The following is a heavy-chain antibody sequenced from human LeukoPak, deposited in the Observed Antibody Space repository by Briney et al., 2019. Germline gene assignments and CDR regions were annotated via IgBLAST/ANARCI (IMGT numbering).Heavy chain of an antibody. Sequence: GGSLRLSCAASGFTFTNNVMSWVRQVPGKGLEWGANIKQDGTEKYYVDSVKGRFTISRDNTKNSLILQMNSLRVEDMAVYYCAGGGGFLSDLWGRGTLVTVSS. D-gene: IGHD2-15*01. V-gene: IGHV3-7*01. J-gene: IGHJ1*01. CDR2: IKQDGTEK. CDR3: AGGGGFLSDL. CDR1: GFTFTNNV.